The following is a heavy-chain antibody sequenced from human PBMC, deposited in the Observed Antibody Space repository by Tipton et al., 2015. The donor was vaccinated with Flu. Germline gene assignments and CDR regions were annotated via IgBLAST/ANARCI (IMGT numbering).Heavy chain of an antibody. D-gene: IGHD6-19*01. CDR1: GGSISHYY. CDR2: IYYSGST. V-gene: IGHV4-59*08. Sequence: TLSLTCTVSGGSISHYYWSWIRQSPGKGLEWIGYIYYSGSTNYTPPLKSRVTISVDASRSQFSLKLSFVTAADTAVYYCARGWQWLADAFDYWGQGTLVTVSS. J-gene: IGHJ4*02. CDR3: ARGWQWLADAFDY.